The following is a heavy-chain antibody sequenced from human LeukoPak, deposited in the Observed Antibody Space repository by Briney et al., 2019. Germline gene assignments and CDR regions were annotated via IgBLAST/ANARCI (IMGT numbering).Heavy chain of an antibody. CDR2: IYSAGST. CDR3: ARVWELSFDY. CDR1: GFTVSSDH. D-gene: IGHD1-26*01. Sequence: GGSLRLSCAASGFTVSSDHMSWVRQAPGKGLEWVSVIYSAGSTYYADSVKGRFTFSRDNSKNTVYLQMNSLRAEDTAVYYCARVWELSFDYWGQGTLVTVSS. V-gene: IGHV3-53*01. J-gene: IGHJ4*02.